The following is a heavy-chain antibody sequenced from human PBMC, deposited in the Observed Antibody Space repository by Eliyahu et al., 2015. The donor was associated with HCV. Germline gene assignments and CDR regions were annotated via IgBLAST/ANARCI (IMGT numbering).Heavy chain of an antibody. V-gene: IGHV3-30*18. CDR1: GFTFSSYG. CDR3: AKDALGKSGYFDY. CDR2: ISYDGSNK. Sequence: QVQLVESGGGVVQPGRSLRLSCAASGFTFSSYGMHWVRQAPGKGLGWVAVISYDGSNKYYADSVKGRFTISRDNSKNTLYLQMNSLRAEDTAVYYCAKDALGKSGYFDYWGQGTLVTVSS. J-gene: IGHJ4*02. D-gene: IGHD7-27*01.